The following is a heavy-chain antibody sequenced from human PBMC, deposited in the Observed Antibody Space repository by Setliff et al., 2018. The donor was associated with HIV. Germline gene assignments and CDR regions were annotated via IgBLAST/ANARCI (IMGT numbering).Heavy chain of an antibody. CDR2: ISSDGISK. V-gene: IGHV3-30*15. J-gene: IGHJ4*02. D-gene: IGHD1-26*01. CDR3: ARDAEVGTTYFDY. Sequence: PGGSLRLSCAAFGFTVHWVRQAPGKGLEWVSAISSDGISKYYAESVKGRFTISRDNSKNTVYLQMGSLRAEDMAVYYCARDAEVGTTYFDYWGQGTLVTVSS. CDR1: GFT.